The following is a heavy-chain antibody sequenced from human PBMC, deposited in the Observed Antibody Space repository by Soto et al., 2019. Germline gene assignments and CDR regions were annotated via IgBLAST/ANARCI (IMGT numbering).Heavy chain of an antibody. CDR1: GFTFSSYG. CDR3: AKASGYSSSWYYYYYGMDV. Sequence: QVQLVESGGGVVQPGRSLRLSCAASGFTFSSYGMHWVRQAPGKGLEWVAVISYDGSNKYYADSVKGRFTISRDNSKNTLYLQMNSLRAEDTAVYYCAKASGYSSSWYYYYYGMDVWGQGTTVTVS. J-gene: IGHJ6*02. CDR2: ISYDGSNK. V-gene: IGHV3-30*18. D-gene: IGHD6-13*01.